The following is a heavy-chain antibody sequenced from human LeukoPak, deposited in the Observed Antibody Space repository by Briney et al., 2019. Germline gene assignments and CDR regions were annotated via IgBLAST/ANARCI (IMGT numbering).Heavy chain of an antibody. V-gene: IGHV5-51*01. D-gene: IGHD6-19*01. Sequence: GASVKVSCKASAYTFTSYWIGWVRQMPGKGLEWRGIIYPGDSDTRYSPSFQGQVTISADKSISTAYLQWSSLKASDTAMYYCARFPKGAVAGYYFDYWGQGTLVTVSS. CDR1: AYTFTSYW. J-gene: IGHJ4*02. CDR2: IYPGDSDT. CDR3: ARFPKGAVAGYYFDY.